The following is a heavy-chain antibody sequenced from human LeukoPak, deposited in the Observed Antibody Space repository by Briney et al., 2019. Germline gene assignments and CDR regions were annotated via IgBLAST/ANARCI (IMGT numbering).Heavy chain of an antibody. CDR1: GYTFTSYD. CDR2: MNPNSGNT. J-gene: IGHJ4*02. D-gene: IGHD3-22*01. Sequence: ASVKVSCKASGYTFTSYDINWVRQATGQGLEWMGWMNPNSGNTGYAQKFQGRVTITRNTSISTAYMELSSLGSEDTAVYYCARGQNVYYYDSSGYYRWGQGTLVTVSS. V-gene: IGHV1-8*03. CDR3: ARGQNVYYYDSSGYYR.